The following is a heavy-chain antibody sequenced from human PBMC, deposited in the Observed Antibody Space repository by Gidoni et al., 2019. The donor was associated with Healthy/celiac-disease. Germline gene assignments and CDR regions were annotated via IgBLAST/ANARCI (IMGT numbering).Heavy chain of an antibody. D-gene: IGHD3-3*01. CDR2: ISGSGGST. V-gene: IGHV3-23*01. Sequence: EVQLLASGGGLVQPGGSLRLSCAASDFTFSSYAMSWVRQDPGKGREWVSAISGSGGSTYYADSVKGRFTISRDNSKNTLYLQMNSLRAEDTAVYYCARWYDFWSGDYYFDYWGQGTLVTVSS. J-gene: IGHJ4*02. CDR1: DFTFSSYA. CDR3: ARWYDFWSGDYYFDY.